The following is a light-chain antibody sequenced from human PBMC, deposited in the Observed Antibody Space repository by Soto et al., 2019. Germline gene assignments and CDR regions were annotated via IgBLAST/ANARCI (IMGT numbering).Light chain of an antibody. Sequence: QSALTQPASVSGSPGQSITISCTGTGSDVGGYNYVSWYQQHPGKAPKLMIYEVSNRPSGVSNRFSGSKSGNTASLTISGLQAEDEADYYCSSYTSSSTPRYVFGTGTKVTVL. V-gene: IGLV2-14*01. CDR2: EVS. CDR1: GSDVGGYNY. J-gene: IGLJ1*01. CDR3: SSYTSSSTPRYV.